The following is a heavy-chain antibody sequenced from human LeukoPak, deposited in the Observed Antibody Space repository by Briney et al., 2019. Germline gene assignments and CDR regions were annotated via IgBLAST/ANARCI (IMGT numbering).Heavy chain of an antibody. J-gene: IGHJ6*03. CDR1: GGTFSKFG. CDR3: TTEGPNYYMDV. CDR2: IIPMFGAA. V-gene: IGHV1-69*05. Sequence: ASVKVSCKASGGTFSKFGISWVRRAPGEGLEWMGGIIPMFGAANYAQKFQGRVTITTDESTTTAHMELISLTSDDTAVYFCTTEGPNYYMDVWGKGTTVTVSS.